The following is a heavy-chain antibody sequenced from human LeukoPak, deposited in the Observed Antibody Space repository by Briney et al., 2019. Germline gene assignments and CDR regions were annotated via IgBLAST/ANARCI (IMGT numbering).Heavy chain of an antibody. CDR1: GLTVSHEY. V-gene: IGHV3-66*01. CDR2: IYSGGTT. D-gene: IGHD4-23*01. CDR3: TKEFSTTPRTVAQSGDAFDI. Sequence: GGSLRLSCAASGLTVSHEYMSWVRQAPGKGLEWVSLIYSGGTTFYADSVKGRFTISRDSSKNILLLQMNSLRAEDTAVYYCTKEFSTTPRTVAQSGDAFDIWGQGTMVTVSS. J-gene: IGHJ3*02.